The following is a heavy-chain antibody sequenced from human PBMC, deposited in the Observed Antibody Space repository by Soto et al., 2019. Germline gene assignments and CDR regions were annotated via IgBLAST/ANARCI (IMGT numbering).Heavy chain of an antibody. Sequence: ASVKVSCKVSGYSLTDFSIHWVRQAPGKGPEWMGGFDPGDGETLSSQRFQDRVTMTADAATDTAYLELSSLRSDDTAVYYCAKPATSIAVAGTSYYYYYGMDVWGQGTTVTVSS. V-gene: IGHV1-24*01. CDR2: FDPGDGET. CDR3: AKPATSIAVAGTSYYYYYGMDV. CDR1: GYSLTDFS. J-gene: IGHJ6*02. D-gene: IGHD6-19*01.